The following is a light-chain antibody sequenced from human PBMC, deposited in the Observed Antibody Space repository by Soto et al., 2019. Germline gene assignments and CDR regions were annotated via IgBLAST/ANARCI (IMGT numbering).Light chain of an antibody. CDR3: QHYCSSPLVT. CDR1: QSVSSSY. Sequence: EIVLTQSPGTLSLSPGERATLSCRASQSVSSSYLAWYQQKPGQAPRLLIYGASSRATGIQDRFSGSGSGTDFTLTISRLEPEDFAVYYCQHYCSSPLVTFGQGTRLEIK. CDR2: GAS. J-gene: IGKJ5*01. V-gene: IGKV3-20*01.